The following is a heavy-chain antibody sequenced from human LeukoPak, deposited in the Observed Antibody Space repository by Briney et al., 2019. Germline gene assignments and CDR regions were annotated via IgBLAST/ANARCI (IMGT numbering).Heavy chain of an antibody. Sequence: ASVKVSCKASGYTFTGYYMHWVRQAPGQGLERMGWINPNSGGTNYAQKFQGRVTMTRDTSISTAYMELTRLRSDDTAVYYCARRWVGGAFDIWGQGTMVTVSS. CDR2: INPNSGGT. D-gene: IGHD3-16*01. CDR3: ARRWVGGAFDI. V-gene: IGHV1-2*02. J-gene: IGHJ3*02. CDR1: GYTFTGYY.